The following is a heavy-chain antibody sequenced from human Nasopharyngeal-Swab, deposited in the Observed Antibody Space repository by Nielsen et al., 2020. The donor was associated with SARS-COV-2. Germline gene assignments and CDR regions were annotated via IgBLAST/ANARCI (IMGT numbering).Heavy chain of an antibody. J-gene: IGHJ4*02. Sequence: GGSLRLSCAASGFTFRSYGMHWVRQAPGKGLEWVAFISYEGSIRNYIDSVKGRFTVSRDSSKNTVYLQMNSLRPDDTAVYFCAKSMAYFQLSGTYNLDFWGQGTLVTVSS. V-gene: IGHV3-30*18. CDR2: ISYEGSIR. D-gene: IGHD2-21*01. CDR1: GFTFRSYG. CDR3: AKSMAYFQLSGTYNLDF.